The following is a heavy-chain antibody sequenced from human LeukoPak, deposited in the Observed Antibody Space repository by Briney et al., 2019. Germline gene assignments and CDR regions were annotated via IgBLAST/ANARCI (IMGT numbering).Heavy chain of an antibody. J-gene: IGHJ3*02. Sequence: PSETLSLTCTVSGGSISSSSYYWGWIRQPPGKGLEWIGSIYYSGSTYYNPSLKSRVTISVDTSKNQFSLKLSSVTAADTAVHYCARGRFSGGYSYAKGAFDIWGQGTMVTVSS. CDR2: IYYSGST. CDR1: GGSISSSSYY. V-gene: IGHV4-39*07. CDR3: ARGRFSGGYSYAKGAFDI. D-gene: IGHD5-18*01.